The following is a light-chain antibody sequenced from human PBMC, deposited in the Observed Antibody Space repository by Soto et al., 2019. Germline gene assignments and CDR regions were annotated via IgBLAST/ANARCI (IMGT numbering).Light chain of an antibody. CDR2: KAT. CDR1: QTISSR. V-gene: IGKV1-5*03. Sequence: DIPMTQSPSSLSASVGDRVTITCRASQTISSRLAWYQQKPGQAPKLLIYKATNLQTGVASRFSGSGSGTEFSLTISSLQPDDFAVYYCQQYNEFQYTFGQGTRLYI. J-gene: IGKJ2*01. CDR3: QQYNEFQYT.